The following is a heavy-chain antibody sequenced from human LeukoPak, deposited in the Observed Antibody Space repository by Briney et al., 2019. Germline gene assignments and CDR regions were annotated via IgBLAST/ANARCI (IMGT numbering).Heavy chain of an antibody. D-gene: IGHD4-17*01. CDR2: IYYSGTTNYNPSPT. CDR3: ARALGENDYGDY. CDR1: GGSISSHY. J-gene: IGHJ4*02. Sequence: SETLSLTRTVSGGSISSHYWSWIRQPPGKGLEWIGYIYYSGTTNYNPSPTNYNPSLKSRVTISIDTSKNQFSLKLSSVTAADTAVYYCARALGENDYGDYWGQGTLVTVSS. V-gene: IGHV4-59*11.